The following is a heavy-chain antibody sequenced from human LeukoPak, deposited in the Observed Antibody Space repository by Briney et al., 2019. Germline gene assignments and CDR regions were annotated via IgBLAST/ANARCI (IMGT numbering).Heavy chain of an antibody. CDR1: VGTFSSYA. J-gene: IGHJ3*02. CDR3: ATFTVPAAITDAFDI. V-gene: IGHV1-69*04. D-gene: IGHD2-2*01. Sequence: SVKVTCNSSVGTFSSYAISWVRQAPGQGLEWMGRIIPILGIANYAQKFQGRVTITADKSTSTAYMELSSLRSEDTAVYYCATFTVPAAITDAFDIWGQGTMVTVSS. CDR2: IIPILGIA.